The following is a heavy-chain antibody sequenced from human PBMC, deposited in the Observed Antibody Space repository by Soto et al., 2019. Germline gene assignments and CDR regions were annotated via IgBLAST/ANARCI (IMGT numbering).Heavy chain of an antibody. CDR2: IYYSGST. Sequence: QVQLQESGTGLVKPSQTLSLTCTVSGGSISSGGYYWSWIRQHPGKGLEWIGYIYYSGSTYYNPSLKSRVTISVDTSKNQFSLKLSSVTAADTAVYYCARDSRITMVRGGIDYWGQGTLVTVSS. J-gene: IGHJ4*02. V-gene: IGHV4-31*03. CDR1: GGSISSGGYY. CDR3: ARDSRITMVRGGIDY. D-gene: IGHD3-10*01.